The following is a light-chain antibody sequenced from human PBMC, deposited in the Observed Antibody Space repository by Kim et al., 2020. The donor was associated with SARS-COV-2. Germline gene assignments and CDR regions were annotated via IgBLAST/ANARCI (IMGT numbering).Light chain of an antibody. CDR1: RLRVYS. Sequence: LGQTIRNTCHGDRLRVYSATWYQQKPGQAPSLLIYDKTHRPSGTPDRFSGSTSGNTASLTITEAQAEDEADYYCGSRASNAEHQWVFGGGTQLTVL. J-gene: IGLJ3*02. V-gene: IGLV3-19*01. CDR2: DKT. CDR3: GSRASNAEHQWV.